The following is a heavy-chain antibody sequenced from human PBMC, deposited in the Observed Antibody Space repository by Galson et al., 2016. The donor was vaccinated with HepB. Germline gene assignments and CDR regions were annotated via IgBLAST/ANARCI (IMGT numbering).Heavy chain of an antibody. J-gene: IGHJ4*02. CDR1: GFIFSSYA. V-gene: IGHV3-23*01. CDR2: VSGIGGST. CDR3: AKSRLVGATDFDY. Sequence: SLRLSCAASGFIFSSYAMSWVRQAPGKGLEWVSTVSGIGGSTYYPDSVKGRFTISRDNSKNMVFLLMNSLRADDTAVYYCAKSRLVGATDFDYWGQGTLVTVSS. D-gene: IGHD1-26*01.